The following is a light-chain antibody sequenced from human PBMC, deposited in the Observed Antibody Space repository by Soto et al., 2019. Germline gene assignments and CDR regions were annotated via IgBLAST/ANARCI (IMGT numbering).Light chain of an antibody. CDR2: AAS. CDR1: RDISSS. Sequence: DVQMTQSPSSLSASVGDRVTITCRASRDISSSLAWYQQKPGKVPKLLIYAASTLHAGVQSRFSGSGSGTFVTLTINRLQPEDGATYYCQKYNSAPNTFGRGTRLEIK. V-gene: IGKV1-27*01. J-gene: IGKJ2*01. CDR3: QKYNSAPNT.